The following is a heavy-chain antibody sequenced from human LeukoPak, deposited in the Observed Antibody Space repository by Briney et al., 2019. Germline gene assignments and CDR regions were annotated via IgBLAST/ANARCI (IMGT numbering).Heavy chain of an antibody. Sequence: GGSLRLSCAPSGFTFSTACMTWVRQAPAKGLEWLGNINQRGSVTNYVDSVKGRFPISRDNAKNTMYLQMSSLRVEDTAGYYCARDHHSGALDYWGQGTLVTVSS. D-gene: IGHD1-26*01. J-gene: IGHJ4*02. CDR3: ARDHHSGALDY. V-gene: IGHV3-7*01. CDR2: INQRGSVT. CDR1: GFTFSTAC.